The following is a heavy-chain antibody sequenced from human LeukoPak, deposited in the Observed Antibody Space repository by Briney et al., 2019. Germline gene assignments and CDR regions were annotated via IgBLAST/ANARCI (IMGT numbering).Heavy chain of an antibody. J-gene: IGHJ5*02. CDR3: ARDYYGSSGYYLP. D-gene: IGHD3-22*01. CDR2: IANDGRDK. Sequence: GRSLRLSCAASGFTFSDYGMHWVRQAPGKGLEWVAVIANDGRDKKYADSVRGRFTISRDNAKNSLYLQMNSLRAEDTAVYYCARDYYGSSGYYLPWGQGTLVTVSS. CDR1: GFTFSDYG. V-gene: IGHV3-30*03.